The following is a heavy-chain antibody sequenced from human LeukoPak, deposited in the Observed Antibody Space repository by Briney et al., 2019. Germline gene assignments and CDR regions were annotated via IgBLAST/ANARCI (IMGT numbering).Heavy chain of an antibody. D-gene: IGHD3-22*01. CDR2: IYYSGST. V-gene: IGHV4-39*01. CDR3: ARLYYDSSGHYYFDY. Sequence: SETLSLTCTVSGGSISSSSYYWGWIRKPPGKGLEWIGSIYYSGSTYYNPSLKSRVTISVDTPKNQFSLKLSSVTAADTAVYYCARLYYDSSGHYYFDYWGQGTLVTVSS. J-gene: IGHJ4*02. CDR1: GGSISSSSYY.